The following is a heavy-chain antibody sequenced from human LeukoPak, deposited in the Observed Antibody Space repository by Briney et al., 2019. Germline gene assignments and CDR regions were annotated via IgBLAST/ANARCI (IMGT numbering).Heavy chain of an antibody. D-gene: IGHD5-18*01. Sequence: SETLSLTCTVSGGSISSYYWSWIRQPPGKGLEWIGYIYYSGSTNYNPSLKSRVTISVDTSKNQFSLKLSSVTAADTAVYYCARGPRGYSYGRGGWFDPWGQGTLVTVSS. CDR2: IYYSGST. J-gene: IGHJ5*02. CDR3: ARGPRGYSYGRGGWFDP. V-gene: IGHV4-59*08. CDR1: GGSISSYY.